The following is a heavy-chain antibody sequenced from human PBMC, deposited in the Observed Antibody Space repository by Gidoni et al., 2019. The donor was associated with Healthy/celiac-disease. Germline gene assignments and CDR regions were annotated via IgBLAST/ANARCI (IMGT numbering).Heavy chain of an antibody. J-gene: IGHJ3*02. V-gene: IGHV4-38-2*02. CDR2: IYHSGST. CDR3: ARGLPPPRAFDI. Sequence: QVQLQESGPGLVKPSETLSLTCTVSGYSISSGYYWGWIRQPPGKGLEWIGSIYHSGSTYYNPSLKSRVTISVDTAKNQFSLKLSSVTAADTAVYYCARGLPPPRAFDIWGQGTMVTVSS. CDR1: GYSISSGYY.